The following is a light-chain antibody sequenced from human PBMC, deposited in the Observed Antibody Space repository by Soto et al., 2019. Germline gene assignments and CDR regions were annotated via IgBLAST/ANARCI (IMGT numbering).Light chain of an antibody. CDR1: QSVSSTF. Sequence: EIVLMQSPSTLSLSPGERATLSCRASQSVSSTFLSWYQQKSGQAPRILIFDASSRATCIPDRFSGSGSGTDVTLTISRLEPEDFAVYFCQQYGNSPYTFGQGTKLEI. CDR2: DAS. CDR3: QQYGNSPYT. V-gene: IGKV3-20*01. J-gene: IGKJ2*01.